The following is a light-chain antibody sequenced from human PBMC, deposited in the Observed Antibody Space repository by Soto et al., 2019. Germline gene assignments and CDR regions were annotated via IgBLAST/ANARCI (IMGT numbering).Light chain of an antibody. V-gene: IGKV1-27*01. Sequence: DIQMTQSPSPLSASVGDRVTITCRASQGISNYLAWYQQKPGKVPKLLIYAASILQSGVPSRFSGSGSGTDFTLTISSLQPEDAATYYCQTYNSAPFTFGPGTTVDIK. CDR3: QTYNSAPFT. CDR2: AAS. J-gene: IGKJ3*01. CDR1: QGISNY.